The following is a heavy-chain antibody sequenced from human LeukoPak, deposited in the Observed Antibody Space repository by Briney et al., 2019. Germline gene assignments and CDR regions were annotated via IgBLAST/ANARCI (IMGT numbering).Heavy chain of an antibody. Sequence: SVKVSCKASGGTFISYAISWVRQAPGQGREWTGGIIPIFGTANYAQKFQGRVTITTDESTSTAYMELSSLRSEDTAVYYCARGSVTTGAAVAYWGQGTLVTVSS. CDR2: IIPIFGTA. D-gene: IGHD4-17*01. CDR1: GGTFISYA. V-gene: IGHV1-69*05. CDR3: ARGSVTTGAAVAY. J-gene: IGHJ4*02.